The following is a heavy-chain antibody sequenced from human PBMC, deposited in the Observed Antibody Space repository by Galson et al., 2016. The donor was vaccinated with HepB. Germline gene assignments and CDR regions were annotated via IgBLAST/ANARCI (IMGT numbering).Heavy chain of an antibody. D-gene: IGHD2-15*01. CDR1: GFTFSSYA. CDR2: IRHSGGST. Sequence: SLRLSCAASGFTFSSYAMTWVRQAPGKGLEWVSGIRHSGGSTYYADSVNGRFTISRDNSKNTLYLQMNSLRAEDTAVYYCAKLEGGLTYYGMDVWGDGTTVTVPS. V-gene: IGHV3-23*01. CDR3: AKLEGGLTYYGMDV. J-gene: IGHJ6*04.